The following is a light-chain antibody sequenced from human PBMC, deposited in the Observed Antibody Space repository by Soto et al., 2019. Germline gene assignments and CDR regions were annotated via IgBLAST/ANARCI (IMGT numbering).Light chain of an antibody. CDR3: QQSYRTPRT. J-gene: IGKJ1*01. CDR2: AAS. Sequence: DIQMTQSPLSLSASVGDRVTITCRAGQSISSYLNWFQQKPGKAPKLLIYAASSLQSGVPSRFTGSGSGTDFTLTITSLQPEDFATYYCQQSYRTPRTFGQGTKVEIK. V-gene: IGKV1-39*01. CDR1: QSISSY.